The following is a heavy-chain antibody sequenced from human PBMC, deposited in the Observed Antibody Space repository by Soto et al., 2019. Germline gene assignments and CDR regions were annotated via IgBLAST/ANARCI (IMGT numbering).Heavy chain of an antibody. Sequence: GGSLRLSFAASGFTFTVYGMHWVRQAPGKGLEWVAVIWYDGSNKYYADSVKGRFTISRDNSKNTLYLQMNSLRAEDTAVYYCARSIGYGSGSYYFDYWGQGT. CDR3: ARSIGYGSGSYYFDY. J-gene: IGHJ4*02. V-gene: IGHV3-33*01. D-gene: IGHD3-10*01. CDR1: GFTFTVYG. CDR2: IWYDGSNK.